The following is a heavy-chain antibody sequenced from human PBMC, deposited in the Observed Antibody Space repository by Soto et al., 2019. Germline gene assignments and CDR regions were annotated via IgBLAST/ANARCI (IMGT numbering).Heavy chain of an antibody. J-gene: IGHJ4*01. CDR1: GYTFITYG. CDR3: ARGPSDYYDNSANCFLDY. D-gene: IGHD3-22*01. CDR2: ISTYNGNT. V-gene: IGHV1-18*01. Sequence: QVQLVQSGAEVKKPGASVKVSCKASGYTFITYGVSWVRQAPGQGLDWLGWISTYNGNTRYAERLQGRVTITTDTTTNTAYMELRNLRSDDTAVYYCARGPSDYYDNSANCFLDYWGQGTLVTVSS.